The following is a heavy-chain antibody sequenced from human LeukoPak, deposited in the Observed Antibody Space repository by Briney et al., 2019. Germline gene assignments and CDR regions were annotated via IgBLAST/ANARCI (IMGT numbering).Heavy chain of an antibody. Sequence: PGRSLRLSCAASGFTFNSYGMHWVRQAPGKGLEWVAVISYDGSNKYYADSVKGRFTISRDNPKNTLYLQINSLRDEDTAVYYCVKGYGLQLVNNWFESWGQGTLVTVSS. V-gene: IGHV3-30*18. J-gene: IGHJ5*01. CDR1: GFTFNSYG. D-gene: IGHD6-13*01. CDR3: VKGYGLQLVNNWFES. CDR2: ISYDGSNK.